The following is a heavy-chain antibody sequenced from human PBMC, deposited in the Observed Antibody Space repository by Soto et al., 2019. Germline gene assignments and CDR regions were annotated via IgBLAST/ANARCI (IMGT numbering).Heavy chain of an antibody. CDR2: IYHSGST. J-gene: IGHJ4*02. V-gene: IGHV4-30-2*01. D-gene: IGHD6-13*01. Sequence: SETLSLTCAVSGGSISSGGYSWSWIRQPPGKGLEWIGYIYHSGSTYYNPSLKSRVTISVDRSKNQFSLQLNSVTPEDTAVYYCARESVRQQLAYYFDYWSQGTLVTVSS. CDR1: GGSISSGGYS. CDR3: ARESVRQQLAYYFDY.